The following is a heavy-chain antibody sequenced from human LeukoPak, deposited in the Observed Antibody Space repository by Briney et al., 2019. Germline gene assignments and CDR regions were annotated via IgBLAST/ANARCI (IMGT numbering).Heavy chain of an antibody. D-gene: IGHD5-12*01. Sequence: GGSLRLSCAASGFTFSSYGMHWVRQAPGKGLEWVAVISYDGSNKYYADSVKGRFTISRDNSKNTLYLQMNSLRAEDTAVYYCAKDGSGYALGLFDYWGQGTLVTVSS. J-gene: IGHJ4*02. CDR3: AKDGSGYALGLFDY. V-gene: IGHV3-30*18. CDR1: GFTFSSYG. CDR2: ISYDGSNK.